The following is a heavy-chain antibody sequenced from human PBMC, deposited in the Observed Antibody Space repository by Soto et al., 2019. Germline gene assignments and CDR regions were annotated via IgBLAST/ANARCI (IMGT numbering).Heavy chain of an antibody. CDR1: GDSITNSNYY. J-gene: IGHJ5*02. Sequence: SETLSLTCTVSGDSITNSNYYWGWFRKPPGKGLEWIASIYYIGSTYYNPSLKSRVTISVDTSNNQFSLNLNSVAASDTAVYYCAGRNSLASVSLNFRELSNYKWIDPWGPGTLVTVSS. V-gene: IGHV4-39*01. D-gene: IGHD3-16*02. CDR2: IYYIGST. CDR3: AGRNSLASVSLNFRELSNYKWIDP.